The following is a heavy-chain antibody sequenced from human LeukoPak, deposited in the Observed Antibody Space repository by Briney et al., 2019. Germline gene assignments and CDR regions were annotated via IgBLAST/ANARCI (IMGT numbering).Heavy chain of an antibody. CDR1: GGSISSYY. V-gene: IGHV4-59*08. CDR2: IYYSGST. D-gene: IGHD3-22*01. Sequence: PSETLSLTCTVSGGSISSYYWSWIRQPPGKGLEWIAKIYYSGSTYYNPSLKSRITISVDTSKNQFSLKLSSVTATDTAVYYCASGHYDSSGYYIDYWGQGTLVAVSS. J-gene: IGHJ4*02. CDR3: ASGHYDSSGYYIDY.